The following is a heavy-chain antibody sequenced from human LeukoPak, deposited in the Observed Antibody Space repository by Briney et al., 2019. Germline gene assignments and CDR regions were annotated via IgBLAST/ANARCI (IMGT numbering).Heavy chain of an antibody. CDR2: INHSGST. CDR1: GGSFSGYY. D-gene: IGHD3-22*01. Sequence: PSETLSLTCAVYGGSFSGYYWSWIRQPPGKGLEWIGEINHSGSTNYNPSLKSRVTISVDTSKNQFSLKLSSVTAADTAVYYCARAYYYDSHDAFDIWGQGTMVTVSS. V-gene: IGHV4-34*01. J-gene: IGHJ3*02. CDR3: ARAYYYDSHDAFDI.